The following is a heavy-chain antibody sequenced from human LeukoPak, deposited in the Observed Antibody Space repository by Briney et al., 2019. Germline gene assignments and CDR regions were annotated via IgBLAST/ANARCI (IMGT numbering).Heavy chain of an antibody. CDR2: IYYSGST. V-gene: IGHV4-59*08. J-gene: IGHJ4*02. Sequence: SETLSLTCTVSGGSISSYYWSWIRQPPGKGLEWIGYIYYSGSTNYNPSLKSRVTISVDTSKNQFSLKLSSVTAADTAVYYCARHEVRERRFDYWGQGTLVTVSS. CDR1: GGSISSYY. CDR3: ARHEVRERRFDY. D-gene: IGHD1-1*01.